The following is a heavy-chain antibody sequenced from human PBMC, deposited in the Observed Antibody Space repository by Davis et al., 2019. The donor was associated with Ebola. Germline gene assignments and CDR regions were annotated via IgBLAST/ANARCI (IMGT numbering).Heavy chain of an antibody. J-gene: IGHJ4*02. V-gene: IGHV3-30*09. D-gene: IGHD3-22*01. Sequence: PGGSLRLSCAASGFTFSSYAIHWVRQAPGKGLEWVALISHDGINKYYADSVKGRFAVSRDNSNNTLYLQMNSLRAEDTAVYYCAKDGLGYYDSSGPYFDYWGQGTLVTVSS. CDR1: GFTFSSYA. CDR3: AKDGLGYYDSSGPYFDY. CDR2: ISHDGINK.